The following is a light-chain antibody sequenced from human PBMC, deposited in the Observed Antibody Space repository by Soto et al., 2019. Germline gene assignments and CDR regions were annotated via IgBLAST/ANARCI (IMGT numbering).Light chain of an antibody. Sequence: EIVMTQSPATLSVSPGERATLSCRASQSVSINLAWYQQKPGQAPKLLIYGASARATGIPARFSGSGSGTEFTLTISSLQSEDFAVYYCQQYNNWPRTFGQGTRREIK. CDR1: QSVSIN. V-gene: IGKV3D-15*01. CDR2: GAS. J-gene: IGKJ5*01. CDR3: QQYNNWPRT.